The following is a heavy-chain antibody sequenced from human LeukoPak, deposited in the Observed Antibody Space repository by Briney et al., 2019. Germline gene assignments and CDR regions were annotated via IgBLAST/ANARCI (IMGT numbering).Heavy chain of an antibody. CDR3: ARDSLDYGGWFDT. Sequence: PSETLSLTCTVSGVSTTNYYWHWIRQPPGKELEWIAFTSYRGGTKYNPSLKSRATISVDASENQVSLRVTSMTAADTAVYYCARDSLDYGGWFDTWGQGILVTVSS. V-gene: IGHV4-59*01. CDR1: GVSTTNYY. J-gene: IGHJ5*02. CDR2: TSYRGGT. D-gene: IGHD4-23*01.